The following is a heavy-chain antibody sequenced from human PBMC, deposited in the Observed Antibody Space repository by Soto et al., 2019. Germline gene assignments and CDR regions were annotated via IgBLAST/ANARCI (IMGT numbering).Heavy chain of an antibody. Sequence: PGGSLRLSCAASGFTFSSYAMHWVRQAPGKGLEWVAVISYDGSNKYYADSVKGRFTISRDNSKNTLYLQMNSLRAEDTAVYYCARGSSGWCDYWGQGTLVTVSS. D-gene: IGHD6-19*01. V-gene: IGHV3-30-3*01. CDR3: ARGSSGWCDY. CDR1: GFTFSSYA. CDR2: ISYDGSNK. J-gene: IGHJ4*02.